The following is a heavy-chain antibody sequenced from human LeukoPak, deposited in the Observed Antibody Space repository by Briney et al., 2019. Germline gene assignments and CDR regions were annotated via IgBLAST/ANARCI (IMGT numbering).Heavy chain of an antibody. CDR2: IYTSGST. D-gene: IGHD3-22*01. CDR3: ARDTVYYDSSGYLGVFDY. J-gene: IGHJ4*02. V-gene: IGHV4-4*07. Sequence: SETLSLTCTVSGGSISSYYWSWIRQPAGKGLEWIGRIYTSGSTNYNPSLKSRVTMSLDTSKNQFSLKLSSVTAADTAVYYCARDTVYYDSSGYLGVFDYWGQGTLVTVSS. CDR1: GGSISSYY.